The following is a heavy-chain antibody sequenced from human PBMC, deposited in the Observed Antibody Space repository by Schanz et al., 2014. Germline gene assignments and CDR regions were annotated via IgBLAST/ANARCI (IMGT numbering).Heavy chain of an antibody. CDR3: ASSGAGYSSSWDFDY. V-gene: IGHV1-18*01. CDR2: ITAYNGDT. D-gene: IGHD6-13*01. CDR1: GGTFSSFG. J-gene: IGHJ4*02. Sequence: QVHLVQSGAEVKKPGSSVKVSCKASGGTFSSFGINWVRQAPGQGLEWMGWITAYNGDTNYALKLQGRVTMTTDTSTFTAYMDVSSLRSEDTAVYYCASSGAGYSSSWDFDYWGQGTLVTVSS.